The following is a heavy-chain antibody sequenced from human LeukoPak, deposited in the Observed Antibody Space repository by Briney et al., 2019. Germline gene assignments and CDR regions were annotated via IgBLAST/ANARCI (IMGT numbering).Heavy chain of an antibody. D-gene: IGHD6-6*01. CDR2: VYYSGNT. J-gene: IGHJ4*02. V-gene: IGHV4-59*08. CDR3: ARHGDSSSYYFDY. Sequence: SETLSLTCAVSGGSISGYYWSWIRQPPGKGLEWIGYVYYSGNTKYNPSLKSRVTMSVDTSKNQFSLRLSSVTARDTAVYYRARHGDSSSYYFDYWGQGTLVTVSS. CDR1: GGSISGYY.